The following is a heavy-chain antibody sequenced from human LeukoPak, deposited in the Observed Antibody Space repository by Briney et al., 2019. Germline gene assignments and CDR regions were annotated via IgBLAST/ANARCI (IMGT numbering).Heavy chain of an antibody. D-gene: IGHD5-18*01. CDR2: ISGNDGST. J-gene: IGHJ4*02. V-gene: IGHV3-23*01. CDR1: GFTFSNYA. CDR3: ARDGGYSPPIDY. Sequence: PGGSLRLSCAASGFTFSNYAMNWVRQAPGKGLEWVSGISGNDGSTYYADSVKGRFTISRDNSKNTLYLQMNSLRAEDTAVYYCARDGGYSPPIDYWGQGTLVTVSS.